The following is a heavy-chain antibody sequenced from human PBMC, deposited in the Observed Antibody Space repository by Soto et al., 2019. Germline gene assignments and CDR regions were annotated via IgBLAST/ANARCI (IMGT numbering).Heavy chain of an antibody. J-gene: IGHJ4*02. Sequence: SGPALVNRTQTLTLTCNFSDFSITTRGVGVGWIRQPPGKALEWVAPIYWNDDQRYNPSLKSRLTVTKDTSKNHVVLTMTNVDPLDTATYYCTHRSPAYGHDFWGPGTLVTVSS. CDR3: THRSPAYGHDF. V-gene: IGHV2-5*01. CDR1: DFSITTRGVG. CDR2: IYWNDDQ. D-gene: IGHD3-10*01.